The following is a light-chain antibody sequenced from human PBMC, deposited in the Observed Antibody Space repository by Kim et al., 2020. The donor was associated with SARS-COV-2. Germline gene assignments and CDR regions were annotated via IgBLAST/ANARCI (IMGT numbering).Light chain of an antibody. J-gene: IGLJ2*01. CDR3: QTWGTGIVV. CDR2: VNSDGSH. V-gene: IGLV4-69*01. Sequence: SAKLTCTLSSGHSSYAIAWHQQQPEKGPRYLMKVNSDGSHSKGDGIPDRFSGSSSGAERFLTISSLQSEDEADYYCQTWGTGIVVFGGGTQLTVL. CDR1: SGHSSYA.